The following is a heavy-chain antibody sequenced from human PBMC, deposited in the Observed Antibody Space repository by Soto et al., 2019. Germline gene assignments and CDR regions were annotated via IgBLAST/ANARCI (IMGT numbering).Heavy chain of an antibody. CDR1: GYTLTSYG. V-gene: IGHV1-18*01. D-gene: IGHD3-3*01. CDR2: ISAYSGKT. Sequence: GASVKVSCKTSGYTLTSYGISWVRQAPGQRLEWMGWISAYSGKTNYAQNLQGRLTMTTDKSTSTADMELRSLRSDDTALSSCARDDSGDFWSGYSHYYFDYWGQGTLVTVSS. CDR3: ARDDSGDFWSGYSHYYFDY. J-gene: IGHJ4*02.